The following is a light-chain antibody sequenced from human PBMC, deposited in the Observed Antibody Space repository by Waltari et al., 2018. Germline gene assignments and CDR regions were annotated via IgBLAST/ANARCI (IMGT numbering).Light chain of an antibody. Sequence: QSPLTQPASVSGSPGQSITISCTGTSRDVGGYNSVSWYQQHPGKAPQLMISDVSNRPSGFSNRFSGSKSGKTASLTISGLQAEDEAHYYCSSYTTSFTLVFGGGTKLTVL. J-gene: IGLJ2*01. CDR1: SRDVGGYNS. CDR2: DVS. V-gene: IGLV2-14*03. CDR3: SSYTTSFTLV.